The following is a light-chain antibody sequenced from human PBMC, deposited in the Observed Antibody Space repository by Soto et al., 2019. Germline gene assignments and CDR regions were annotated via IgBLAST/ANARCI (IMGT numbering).Light chain of an antibody. V-gene: IGLV2-8*01. CDR1: SSDVGGYNS. CDR3: SSYAGSNTVI. Sequence: QSALTQPPSASGSPGQSVTISCTGTSSDVGGYNSVSWYQQHPGKAPKLMIYEVSQRPSGVPDRFSGSKSDNTASLTVSGLQAEDEADYYCSSYAGSNTVIFGGGTKLTVL. J-gene: IGLJ2*01. CDR2: EVS.